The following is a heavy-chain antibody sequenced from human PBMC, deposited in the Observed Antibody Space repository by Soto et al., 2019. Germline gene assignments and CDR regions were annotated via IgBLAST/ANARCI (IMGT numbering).Heavy chain of an antibody. Sequence: ESLKLSCAAPGFPFENYAMAWVRQAPGRGLEWLSGISGRAGRTYYADSVKGRFSISRDTSKNTVYLQMNSLRAEDPAVYYFAGQTVASSWTLDAGGQGTMVLV. CDR2: ISGRAGRT. J-gene: IGHJ3*01. V-gene: IGHV3-23*01. CDR1: GFPFENYA. D-gene: IGHD4-17*01. CDR3: AGQTVASSWTLDA.